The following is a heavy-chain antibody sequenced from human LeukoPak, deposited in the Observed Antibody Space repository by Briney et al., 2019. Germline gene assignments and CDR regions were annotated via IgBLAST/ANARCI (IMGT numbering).Heavy chain of an antibody. CDR1: GSTFSNAW. Sequence: PGGSLRLSCAASGSTFSNAWMSWVRQAPGEGLEWVGRIKSKTDGGTTDYAAPVKGRFTISRDDSKNTLYLQMNSLKTEDTAVYYCTTVLLWFGELLWWGQGTLVTVSS. V-gene: IGHV3-15*01. CDR3: TTVLLWFGELLW. D-gene: IGHD3-10*01. CDR2: IKSKTDGGTT. J-gene: IGHJ4*02.